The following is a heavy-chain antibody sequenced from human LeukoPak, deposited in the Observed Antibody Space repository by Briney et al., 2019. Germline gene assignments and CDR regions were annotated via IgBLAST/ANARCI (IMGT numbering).Heavy chain of an antibody. V-gene: IGHV3-11*04. CDR2: IHKGYGRI. CDR3: MRGAWSMLLEY. D-gene: IGHD2-8*02. CDR1: GFNFGDYH. Sequence: PGGSLRLPCAASGFNFGDYHMTWIRQRPGKGLEWVSDIHKGYGRIYYAESVKGRFTISRDNAKNSLFLQMSRLGPEDTAVYYCMRGAWSMLLEYWGQGTLVTVSS. J-gene: IGHJ4*02.